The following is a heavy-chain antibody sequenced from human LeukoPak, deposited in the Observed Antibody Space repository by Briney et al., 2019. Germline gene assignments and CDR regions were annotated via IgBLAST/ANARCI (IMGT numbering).Heavy chain of an antibody. D-gene: IGHD3-9*01. CDR3: ARANQLRYFDWLLSNENYFDY. CDR2: IYYSGST. Sequence: SETLSLTCTVSGGSVSSYYWSWIRQPPGKGLEWIGNIYYSGSTNYNPSLKSRVTISVDTSKNQFSLKLSSVTAADTAVYYCARANQLRYFDWLLSNENYFDYWGQGTLVTVSS. CDR1: GGSVSSYY. V-gene: IGHV4-59*02. J-gene: IGHJ4*02.